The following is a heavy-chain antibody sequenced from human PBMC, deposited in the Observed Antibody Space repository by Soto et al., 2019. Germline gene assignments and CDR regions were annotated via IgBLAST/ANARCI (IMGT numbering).Heavy chain of an antibody. CDR2: IIPIFGTA. J-gene: IGHJ4*02. V-gene: IGHV1-69*12. Sequence: QVQLVQSGAEVKKPGSSVKVSCKASGGTFSSYAISWVRQAPGQGLEWLGGIIPIFGTANYAQKFQGRVTITADESTSTADMELSSLRSEDTAVYYCARKRREYGDGGPFGYWGQGTLVTVSS. CDR1: GGTFSSYA. CDR3: ARKRREYGDGGPFGY. D-gene: IGHD4-17*01.